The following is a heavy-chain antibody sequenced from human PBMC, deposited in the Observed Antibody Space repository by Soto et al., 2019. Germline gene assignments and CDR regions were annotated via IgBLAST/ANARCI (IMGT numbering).Heavy chain of an antibody. J-gene: IGHJ4*02. Sequence: QVQLVQSGAEVKKPGASVKVSCKASGYTFTSYTISWVRHAPGQGLEWMGWISAYNGNTNYAQKLQGRVTMTTDTSTSTANMELRSLRSDDTAVYYCARESSSSCHDYWGQGTLVTVSS. D-gene: IGHD6-13*01. CDR2: ISAYNGNT. CDR3: ARESSSSCHDY. CDR1: GYTFTSYT. V-gene: IGHV1-18*01.